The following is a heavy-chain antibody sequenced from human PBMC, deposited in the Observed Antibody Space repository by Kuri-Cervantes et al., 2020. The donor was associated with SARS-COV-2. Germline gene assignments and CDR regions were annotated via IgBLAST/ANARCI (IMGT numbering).Heavy chain of an antibody. CDR1: GFTFSGSA. CDR2: IRSKANSYAT. V-gene: IGHV3-73*01. Sequence: GESLKISCAASGFTFSGSAMHWVCQASGKGLEWVGRIRSKANSYATAYAASVKGRFTISRDDSKNTAYLQMNSLKTEDTAVYYCTRLDVWGKGTTVTVSS. J-gene: IGHJ6*04. CDR3: TRLDV.